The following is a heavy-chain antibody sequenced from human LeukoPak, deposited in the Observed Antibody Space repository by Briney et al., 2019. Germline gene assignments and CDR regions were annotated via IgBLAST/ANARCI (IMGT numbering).Heavy chain of an antibody. D-gene: IGHD4-17*01. V-gene: IGHV3-33*08. CDR1: GFTFSNYA. J-gene: IGHJ3*02. CDR2: IWYDGSNK. Sequence: GGSLRLSCAASGFTFSNYAMSWVRQAPGKGLEWVAVIWYDGSNKYYADSVKGRFTISRDNSKNTLYLQMNSLRAEDTAVYYCARERVPYGDYAFDIWGQGTMVTVSS. CDR3: ARERVPYGDYAFDI.